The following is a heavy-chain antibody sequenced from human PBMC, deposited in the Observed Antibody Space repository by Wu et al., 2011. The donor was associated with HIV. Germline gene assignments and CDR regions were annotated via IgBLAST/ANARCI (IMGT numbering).Heavy chain of an antibody. CDR2: IIPIFGTA. J-gene: IGHJ5*02. D-gene: IGHD2-15*01. CDR1: GGTFSSYA. CDR3: ASEYCSGGSCYSDSNWFDP. Sequence: QVQLVQSGAEVKKPGSSVKVSCKASGGTFSSYAISWVRQAPGQGLEWMGRIIPIFGTANYAQKFQGRVTITADESTSTAYMXLSSLRSEDTAVYYCASEYCSGGSCYSDSNWFDPVGPGNPGPPSP. V-gene: IGHV1-69*18.